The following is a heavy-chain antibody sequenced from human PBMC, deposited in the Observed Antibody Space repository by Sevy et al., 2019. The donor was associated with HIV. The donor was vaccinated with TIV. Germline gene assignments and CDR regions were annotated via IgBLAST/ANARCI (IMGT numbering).Heavy chain of an antibody. CDR1: EFTFSSHA. Sequence: GGSLRLSCAASEFTFSSHAVSWVRQAPGKGLEWVSAISGNGENTHYANSVRGRFTISSDNFKNTLYLHMSTLRAEDTARYYCARDGRGISAFDIWGQGTMVTVSS. J-gene: IGHJ3*02. D-gene: IGHD3-3*02. CDR2: ISGNGENT. CDR3: ARDGRGISAFDI. V-gene: IGHV3-23*01.